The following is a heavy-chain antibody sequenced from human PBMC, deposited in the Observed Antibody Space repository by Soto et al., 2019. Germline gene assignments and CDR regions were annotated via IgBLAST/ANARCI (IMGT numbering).Heavy chain of an antibody. J-gene: IGHJ4*02. V-gene: IGHV4-59*08. Sequence: TSETLSLTCTVSGCSLSSYYWSWIRQPPGKGLEWIGYIYYSGSTNYNPSLKSRVTISVDTSKNQFSLKLSSVTAADTAVYYCARQQDDYSSLLNFDYWGQGTLVTVSS. D-gene: IGHD4-4*01. CDR2: IYYSGST. CDR1: GCSLSSYY. CDR3: ARQQDDYSSLLNFDY.